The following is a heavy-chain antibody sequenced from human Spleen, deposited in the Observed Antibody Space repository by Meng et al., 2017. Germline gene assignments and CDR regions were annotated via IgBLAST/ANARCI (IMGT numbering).Heavy chain of an antibody. Sequence: QVQLQESGPGLVKPSGTLSLTCVVSGGSISISDWWTWVRQPPGKGLEWIGEFYRSGSTYYNSSLRSPVTISVDKSKTQFSLSLTSVTAADTAVYYCATPVRNWGQGTLVTVSS. CDR3: ATPVRN. CDR1: GGSISISDW. V-gene: IGHV4-4*02. CDR2: FYRSGST. J-gene: IGHJ4*02. D-gene: IGHD4-17*01.